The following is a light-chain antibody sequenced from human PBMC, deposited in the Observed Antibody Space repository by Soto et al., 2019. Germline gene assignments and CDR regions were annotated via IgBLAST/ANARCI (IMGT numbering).Light chain of an antibody. CDR2: LNSDGSH. V-gene: IGLV4-69*01. CDR1: SGHSSYA. CDR3: QAGGSGVV. J-gene: IGLJ2*01. Sequence: QLVLTQSPSASASLGASVKLTCTLSSGHSSYAIAWHQQQPEKGPRYLMKLNSDGSHSKGDGIPARFSGSSSGAERYLTISSLQSEDEADYYCQAGGSGVVFGGGTKLTVL.